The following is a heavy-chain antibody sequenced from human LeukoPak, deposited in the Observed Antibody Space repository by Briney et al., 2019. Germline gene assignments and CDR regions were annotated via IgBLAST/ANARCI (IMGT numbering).Heavy chain of an antibody. Sequence: SVKVSCKASGGTFSSYTISWVRQAPGQGLEWMGRIIPILGIANYAQKFQGRVTITADKSTSTAYMELSSLRAEDTAVYYCARETDFWSGHYYFDYWGQGTLVTVSS. J-gene: IGHJ4*02. V-gene: IGHV1-69*04. CDR2: IIPILGIA. CDR3: ARETDFWSGHYYFDY. D-gene: IGHD3-3*01. CDR1: GGTFSSYT.